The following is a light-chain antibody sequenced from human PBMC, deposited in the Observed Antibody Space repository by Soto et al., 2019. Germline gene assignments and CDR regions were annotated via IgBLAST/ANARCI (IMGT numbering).Light chain of an antibody. J-gene: IGKJ3*01. CDR2: GAS. CDR3: QKYNNPTFT. CDR1: QSVSSK. V-gene: IGKV3-15*01. Sequence: EIVMTQSPATLSVSPGERATLSCRASQSVSSKLAWYQQKPGQAPRLLFYGASTMATGIPARFSGSGSGTEFTLTISSLQSEDFTVYYCQKYNNPTFTFGPGTKVDIK.